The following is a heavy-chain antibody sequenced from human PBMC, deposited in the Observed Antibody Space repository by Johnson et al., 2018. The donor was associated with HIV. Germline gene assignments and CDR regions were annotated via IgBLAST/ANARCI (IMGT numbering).Heavy chain of an antibody. D-gene: IGHD2-8*02. J-gene: IGHJ3*02. Sequence: GVVQPGGSLRLSCAASGFTFDDYGMHWVRQAPGKGLEWVAVTWFDGINKYYSDSVKGRFTISRDNSKNTLYLQMNSLRAEETAVYYCARDICTGGVCYDAFDIWGQGTMVTVSS. CDR2: TWFDGINK. CDR3: ARDICTGGVCYDAFDI. CDR1: GFTFDDYG. V-gene: IGHV3-33*08.